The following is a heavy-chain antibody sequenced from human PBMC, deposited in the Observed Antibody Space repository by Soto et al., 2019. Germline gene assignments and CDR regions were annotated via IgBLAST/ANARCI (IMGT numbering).Heavy chain of an antibody. D-gene: IGHD3-22*01. CDR2: INPNSGGT. J-gene: IGHJ4*02. V-gene: IGHV1-2*04. Sequence: ASVEVSCKASGYTFTGYYMHWVRQAPGQGLEWMGWINPNSGGTNYAQKFQGWVTMTRDTSISTAYMELSRLRSDDTAVYYCARDAIYYDSSGSLDYWGQGTLVTVSS. CDR3: ARDAIYYDSSGSLDY. CDR1: GYTFTGYY.